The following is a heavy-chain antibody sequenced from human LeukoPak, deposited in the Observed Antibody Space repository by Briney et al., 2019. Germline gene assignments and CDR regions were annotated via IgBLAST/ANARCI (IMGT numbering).Heavy chain of an antibody. CDR1: GFTLSSYA. CDR3: AREGGGYSSGWFDY. D-gene: IGHD6-19*01. Sequence: GGSLRLSCAASGFTLSSYAMSWVRQAPGKGLEWVSGIRGGGESTYYADSVKGRFTISRDNAKNSLFLQMNSLRPEDSAMNYCAREGGGYSSGWFDYWGQGTLVTVSS. V-gene: IGHV3-23*01. J-gene: IGHJ4*02. CDR2: IRGGGEST.